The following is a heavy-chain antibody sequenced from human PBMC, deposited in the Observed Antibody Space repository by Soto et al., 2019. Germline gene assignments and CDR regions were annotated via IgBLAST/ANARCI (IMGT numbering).Heavy chain of an antibody. Sequence: ASVKVSCKASGYTFTSYAMHWVRQAPGQRLEWMGWINAGNGNTKYSQKFQGRVTITRDTSASTAYMELGSLRSEDTAVYYCARSIGPGAEYFQHWGQGTLVTVSS. CDR2: INAGNGNT. CDR1: GYTFTSYA. D-gene: IGHD3-22*01. V-gene: IGHV1-3*01. CDR3: ARSIGPGAEYFQH. J-gene: IGHJ1*01.